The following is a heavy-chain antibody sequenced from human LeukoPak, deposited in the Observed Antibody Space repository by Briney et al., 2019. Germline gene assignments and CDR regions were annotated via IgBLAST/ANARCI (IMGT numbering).Heavy chain of an antibody. D-gene: IGHD4-23*01. CDR2: MNPKTGNT. CDR3: ARGRGIPTVVTLLPPYYYYYGMDV. J-gene: IGHJ6*02. CDR1: GYTFSSYD. Sequence: GASVKVSCTASGYTFSSYDINWVRQAAGQGLEWMGWMNPKTGNTGYAQKFQGRLSFTRNTSINTAYMELSSLRSEDTAVYYCARGRGIPTVVTLLPPYYYYYGMDVWGQGTTVTVSS. V-gene: IGHV1-8*01.